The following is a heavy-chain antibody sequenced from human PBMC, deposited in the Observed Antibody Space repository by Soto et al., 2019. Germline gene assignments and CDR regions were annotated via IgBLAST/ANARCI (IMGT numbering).Heavy chain of an antibody. J-gene: IGHJ5*01. CDR1: GGTFSIYT. Sequence: QVQLVQSGAEVKKPGSSVKVSCKASGGTFSIYTITWVRQAPGQGLEWMGRIIPILGIANYAQKFQGRVTITADKSTSPAYTALSRLRSEDTSVYYCAPTMIEVAKYDSLWQGNVVTISP. D-gene: IGHD3-22*01. CDR2: IIPILGIA. V-gene: IGHV1-69*02. CDR3: APTMIEVAKYDS.